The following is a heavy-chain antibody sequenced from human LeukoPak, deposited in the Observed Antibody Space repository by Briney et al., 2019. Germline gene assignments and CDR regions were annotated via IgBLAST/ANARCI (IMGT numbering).Heavy chain of an antibody. CDR3: ARGAGFAEPLPEY. V-gene: IGHV1-3*01. J-gene: IGHJ4*02. Sequence: GASVKVSCKASGYTFTSYAIQWVRQAPGQRLEWMGWINAGHGNTKYSQNFQGRVTITRDTSASTAYMELSSLRSEDTAVYYCARGAGFAEPLPEYWGQGTLLIVSS. CDR1: GYTFTSYA. D-gene: IGHD1-14*01. CDR2: INAGHGNT.